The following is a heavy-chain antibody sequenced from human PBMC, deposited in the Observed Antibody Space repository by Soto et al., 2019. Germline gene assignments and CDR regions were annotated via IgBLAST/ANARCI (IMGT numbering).Heavy chain of an antibody. Sequence: PSETLSLTCTVSGGSISSYYWSWIRQPPGKGLEWIGYIYYSGSTNYNPSLKSRVTISVDTSKNQFSLKLSSVTAADTAVYYCARDPGVYGADHDAFDIWGQGKMVTVSS. CDR3: ARDPGVYGADHDAFDI. D-gene: IGHD4-17*01. V-gene: IGHV4-59*01. CDR1: GGSISSYY. J-gene: IGHJ3*02. CDR2: IYYSGST.